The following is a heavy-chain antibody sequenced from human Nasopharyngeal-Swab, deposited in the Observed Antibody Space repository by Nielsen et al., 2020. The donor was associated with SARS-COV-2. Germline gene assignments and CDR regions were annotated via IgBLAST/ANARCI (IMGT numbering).Heavy chain of an antibody. Sequence: SVKVSCKASGGTFSSYAISWVRQAPGQGLEWMGGIIPIFGTANYAQQLQGRVTLTTDTSTSTAYMELMSLRSDDTAVYFCARGRDQGYWGQGTLVTVSS. CDR3: ARGRDQGY. CDR2: IIPIFGTA. V-gene: IGHV1-69*05. CDR1: GGTFSSYA. D-gene: IGHD2-15*01. J-gene: IGHJ4*02.